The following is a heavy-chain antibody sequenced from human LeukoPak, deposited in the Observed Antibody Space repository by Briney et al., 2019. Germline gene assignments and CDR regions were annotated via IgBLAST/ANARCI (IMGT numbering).Heavy chain of an antibody. CDR1: GFTFSNYA. D-gene: IGHD3-16*01. V-gene: IGHV3-64*01. J-gene: IGHJ3*02. CDR3: ARETRRGDAFDI. Sequence: GGSLRLSCAASGFTFSNYAMHWVRQAPGKRLEYVLAISSNGGSTYYANSVKGRFTISRDKSKNTVYLKMGSLKAEDMAVYYCARETRRGDAFDIWGQGTMVTVSS. CDR2: ISSNGGST.